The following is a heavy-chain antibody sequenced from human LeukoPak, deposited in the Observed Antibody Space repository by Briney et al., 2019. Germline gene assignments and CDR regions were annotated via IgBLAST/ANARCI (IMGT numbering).Heavy chain of an antibody. V-gene: IGHV3-48*01. CDR1: GFTFSIYS. CDR2: ICSSSSTI. J-gene: IGHJ4*02. Sequence: GGPLRLSCAASGFTFSIYSMNWVRQAPGKGLEWVSYICSSSSTIFYADSVKGRFTIPRDNAKNSLYLQMNSLRAEDTVVYYCARAGIVVVIAHFDYWGQGTLVTVSS. CDR3: ARAGIVVVIAHFDY. D-gene: IGHD2-21*01.